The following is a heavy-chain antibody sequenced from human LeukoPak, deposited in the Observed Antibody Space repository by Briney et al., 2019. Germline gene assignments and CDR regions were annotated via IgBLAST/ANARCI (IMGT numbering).Heavy chain of an antibody. V-gene: IGHV3-7*01. D-gene: IGHD2-8*01. CDR2: IKQDGSEK. Sequence: GGSLRLSCAASGFTFSGNWMSWVRQAPGKGLEWVANIKQDGSEKYYVDSVKGRFTISRDNAKNSLYLQMNSLRAEDTAVYYCARQIVLMVYAIPSFGFGYWGQGTLVTVSS. J-gene: IGHJ4*02. CDR3: ARQIVLMVYAIPSFGFGY. CDR1: GFTFSGNW.